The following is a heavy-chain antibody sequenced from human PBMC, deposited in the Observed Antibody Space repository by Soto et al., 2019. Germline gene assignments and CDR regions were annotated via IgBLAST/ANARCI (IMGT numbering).Heavy chain of an antibody. CDR1: GYTFTSYY. D-gene: IGHD4-17*01. V-gene: IGHV1-46*01. Sequence: ASVNVSCKASGYTFTSYYMHWVRQAPGQGLEWMGIINPSGGSTSYAQKFQGRVTMTRDTSTSTVYMELSSLRSEDTAVYYCARDMSYGDYRYYFDYWGQGTLVTVSS. CDR3: ARDMSYGDYRYYFDY. CDR2: INPSGGST. J-gene: IGHJ4*02.